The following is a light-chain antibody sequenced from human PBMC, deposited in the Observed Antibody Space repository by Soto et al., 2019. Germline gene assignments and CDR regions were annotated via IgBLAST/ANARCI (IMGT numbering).Light chain of an antibody. CDR1: SSDIGAYNF. V-gene: IGLV2-14*03. CDR2: DVA. CDR3: SSYTRSDTYV. J-gene: IGLJ1*01. Sequence: QSASVSGSPGQSITISCTGTSSDIGAYNFVSWYQQHPGKAPKLMIYDVANRPSGVSNRFSGSKSGNTASLTISGLQSEDEADYYCSSYTRSDTYVFGTGTKLTVL.